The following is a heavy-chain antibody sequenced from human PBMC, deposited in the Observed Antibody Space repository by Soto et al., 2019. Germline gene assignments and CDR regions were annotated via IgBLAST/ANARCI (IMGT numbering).Heavy chain of an antibody. CDR2: FSDSGST. CDR1: GGSFSGNY. V-gene: IGHV4-34*01. J-gene: IGHJ6*02. CDR3: ARGNFYYGMDV. Sequence: SETLSLTCAVYGGSFSGNYWGWVRQPPGRGLEWIGEFSDSGSTNYNPSLKSRVTISEDMSKSQFSLKLSSVTAADTAVYYCARGNFYYGMDVWGQGTTVTVSS.